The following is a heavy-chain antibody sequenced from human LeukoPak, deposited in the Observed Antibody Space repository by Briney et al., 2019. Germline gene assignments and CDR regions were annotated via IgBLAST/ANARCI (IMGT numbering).Heavy chain of an antibody. D-gene: IGHD3-16*01. Sequence: GGSLRLSCAASGFTVSSNYMSWVRQAPGKGLEWVSVIYSSGSTYYADSVKGRFTISRDNSKNTLYLQMNSLRAEDTAVYYCARDNDYVWGSSNWGQGTLVTVSS. CDR2: IYSSGST. CDR3: ARDNDYVWGSSN. CDR1: GFTVSSNY. J-gene: IGHJ4*02. V-gene: IGHV3-66*01.